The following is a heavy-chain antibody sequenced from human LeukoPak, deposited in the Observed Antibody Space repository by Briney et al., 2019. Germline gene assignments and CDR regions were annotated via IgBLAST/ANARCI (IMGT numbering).Heavy chain of an antibody. Sequence: GASVKVSCKASGYTFTSYGISWVRQAPGQGLEWMGGISAYNGNTNYAQKLQGRVTMTTDTSTSTAYMELRSLRSDDTAVYYCARDEYSYGRPDRLDYWGQGTLVTVSS. CDR3: ARDEYSYGRPDRLDY. V-gene: IGHV1-18*01. CDR2: ISAYNGNT. CDR1: GYTFTSYG. J-gene: IGHJ4*02. D-gene: IGHD5-18*01.